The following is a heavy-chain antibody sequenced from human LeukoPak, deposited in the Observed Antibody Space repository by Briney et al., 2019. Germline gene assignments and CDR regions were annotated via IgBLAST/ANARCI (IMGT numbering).Heavy chain of an antibody. J-gene: IGHJ4*02. CDR1: GFIFSGYA. CDR2: LSGSGSST. CDR3: AKVPLWIGDHLQPPYF. Sequence: GGSLRLSCTASGFIFSGYAMSWVRQAPGKGLDWVSGLSGSGSSTYYADSVKGRFTISRDNSKTTIYLQMNSLRSEDTAVYYCAKVPLWIGDHLQPPYFWGQGTLVTVSS. D-gene: IGHD3-3*01. V-gene: IGHV3-23*01.